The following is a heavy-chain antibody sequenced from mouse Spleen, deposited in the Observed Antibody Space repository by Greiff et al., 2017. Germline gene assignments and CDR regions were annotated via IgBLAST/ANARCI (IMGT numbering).Heavy chain of an antibody. Sequence: QVQLQQSGPELVKPGASVKISCKASGYAFSSSWMNWVKQRPGKGLEWIGRIYPGDGDTNYNGKFKGKATLTADKSSSTAYMQLSSLTSEDSAVYCCARVITTATYFDYWGQGTTLTVSS. D-gene: IGHD1-2*01. CDR3: ARVITTATYFDY. CDR1: GYAFSSSW. V-gene: IGHV1-82*01. CDR2: IYPGDGDT. J-gene: IGHJ2*01.